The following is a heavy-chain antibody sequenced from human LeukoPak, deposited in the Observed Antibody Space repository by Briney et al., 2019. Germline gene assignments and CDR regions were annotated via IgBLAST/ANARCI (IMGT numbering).Heavy chain of an antibody. CDR1: GFTFRSYA. Sequence: PGGSLRLSCAASGFTFRSYAMSWVRQAPGKGLEWVSAISGSGGSTYYADSVKGRFTISRDNSKNTLYLQMNSPRAEDTAVYYCAKDPYAILTGYRYYFDYWGQGTLVTVSS. J-gene: IGHJ4*02. CDR2: ISGSGGST. V-gene: IGHV3-23*01. D-gene: IGHD3-9*01. CDR3: AKDPYAILTGYRYYFDY.